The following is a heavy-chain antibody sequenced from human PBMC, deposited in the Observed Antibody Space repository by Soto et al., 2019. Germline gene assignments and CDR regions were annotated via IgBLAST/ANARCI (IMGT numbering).Heavy chain of an antibody. J-gene: IGHJ4*02. CDR3: AREYCSGGSCYGLDY. Sequence: TSETLSLTCTVSGGSISSGGYYWSWIRQHPGKGLEWIGYIYYSGSTYYNPSLKSRVTISVDTPKNQFSLKLSSVTAADTAVYYCAREYCSGGSCYGLDYWGQGTLVTVSS. CDR2: IYYSGST. V-gene: IGHV4-31*02. D-gene: IGHD2-15*01. CDR1: GGSISSGGYY.